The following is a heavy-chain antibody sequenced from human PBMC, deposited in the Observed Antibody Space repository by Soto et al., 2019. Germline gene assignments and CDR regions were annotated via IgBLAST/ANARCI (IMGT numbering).Heavy chain of an antibody. Sequence: PLENLSLTCAVYGGSFTGYYWSWIRQPPGKGLEWIGEINHSRSTNYNPALKSRVTISVDTSKNQFSLKLSSVTAADTAVYYCASSGGYYDYVWGSYHRRAFDIWGQGTMVTVSS. CDR3: ASSGGYYDYVWGSYHRRAFDI. D-gene: IGHD3-16*01. CDR1: GGSFTGYY. CDR2: INHSRST. V-gene: IGHV4-34*01. J-gene: IGHJ3*02.